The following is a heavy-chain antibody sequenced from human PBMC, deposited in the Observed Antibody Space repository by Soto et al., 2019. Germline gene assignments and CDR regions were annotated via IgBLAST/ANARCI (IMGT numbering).Heavy chain of an antibody. D-gene: IGHD1-20*01. J-gene: IGHJ4*02. CDR2: IYYSGST. Sequence: QLQLQESGPGLVKPSETLSRTCSVSGGSISSSPYYWAWIRQPPGKGLEWIGSIYYSGSTYYNPALKSRVTISLDTSKNQFALKLSSVTAADTAVYYGARHDNWLPFDNWGQGTLVTVSS. CDR1: GGSISSSPYY. CDR3: ARHDNWLPFDN. V-gene: IGHV4-39*01.